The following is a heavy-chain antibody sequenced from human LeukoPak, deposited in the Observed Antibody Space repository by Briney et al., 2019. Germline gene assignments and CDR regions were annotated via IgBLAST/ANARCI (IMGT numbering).Heavy chain of an antibody. V-gene: IGHV1-46*01. CDR1: GYTFTSYY. CDR2: INPSGGST. CDR3: ARDNQKYYDILTGYSNWFDP. Sequence: GASVKVSCKASGYTFTSYYMHWVRQAPGQGLEWMGIINPSGGSTSYAQKFQGRVTMTRDTSTSTVYMELSSLRSEDTAVYYCARDNQKYYDILTGYSNWFDPWGQGTLVTVSS. D-gene: IGHD3-9*01. J-gene: IGHJ5*02.